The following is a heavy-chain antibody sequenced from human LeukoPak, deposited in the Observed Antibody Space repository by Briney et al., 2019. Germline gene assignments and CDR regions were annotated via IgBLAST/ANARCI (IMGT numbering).Heavy chain of an antibody. D-gene: IGHD1-26*01. Sequence: ASVKVSCKASGYTFTSYYMHWVRQAPGQGLEWMGIINPSGGSTSYAQKFQGRVTMTRDMSTSAVYMELSSLRSDDTAVYYCARNPLLAGLGGNWFDPWGQGTLVTVSS. CDR2: INPSGGST. CDR3: ARNPLLAGLGGNWFDP. V-gene: IGHV1-46*01. CDR1: GYTFTSYY. J-gene: IGHJ5*02.